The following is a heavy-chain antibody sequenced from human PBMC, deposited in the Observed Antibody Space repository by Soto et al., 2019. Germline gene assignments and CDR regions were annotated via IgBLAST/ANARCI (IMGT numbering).Heavy chain of an antibody. V-gene: IGHV4-30-2*01. D-gene: IGHD3-3*01. CDR1: GGSISSGGYS. CDR3: ARGHYDFWSGYYTPGY. Sequence: PSETLSLTCAVSGGSISSGGYSWSWIRQPPGKGLEWIGYIYHSGSTNYNPSLKSRVTISVDTSKNQFSLKLSSVTAADTAVYYCARGHYDFWSGYYTPGYWGQGTLVTVSS. J-gene: IGHJ4*02. CDR2: IYHSGST.